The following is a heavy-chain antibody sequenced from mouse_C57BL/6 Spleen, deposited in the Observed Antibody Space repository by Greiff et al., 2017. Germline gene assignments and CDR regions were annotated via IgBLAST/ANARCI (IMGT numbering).Heavy chain of an antibody. CDR1: GYTFTGYW. CDR3: ARPYSLYDGYWYYFDY. Sequence: QVQLQLSGAELMKPGASVKLSCKATGYTFTGYWIEWVKQRPGHGLEWIGEFLPGSGSTNYNEKFKGKAPVTADTSSNTAYMQLSSLTTEDSAIYDCARPYSLYDGYWYYFDYWGQGTTHTVTS. V-gene: IGHV1-9*01. J-gene: IGHJ2*01. D-gene: IGHD2-3*01. CDR2: FLPGSGST.